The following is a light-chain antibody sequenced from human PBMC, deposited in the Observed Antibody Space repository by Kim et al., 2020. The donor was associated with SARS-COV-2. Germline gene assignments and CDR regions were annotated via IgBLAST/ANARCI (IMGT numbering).Light chain of an antibody. CDR3: QQRNSWPPAVT. CDR2: DAS. J-gene: IGKJ4*01. Sequence: PGDRATLSCRASQNIDTYVAWYQQRPGQAPRVLVYDASNRATGVPDRFSGSGSGTDFTLTISSLEPEDFSIYYCQQRNSWPPAVTFGGGTKVDIK. CDR1: QNIDTY. V-gene: IGKV3-11*01.